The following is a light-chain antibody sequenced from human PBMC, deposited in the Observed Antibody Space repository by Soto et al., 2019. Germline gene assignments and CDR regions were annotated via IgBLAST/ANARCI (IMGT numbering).Light chain of an antibody. J-gene: IGLJ1*01. CDR3: CSFAGNFLYV. CDR2: DVT. CDR1: NSDVGAYNY. Sequence: QLVLTQPRSVSGSPGQSVTISCTGSNSDVGAYNYVSWYQQHPGKAPKLMIYDVTKRPSGVPDRFSGSKSGNTASLTISGLQAEDEADYHCCSFAGNFLYVFGTGTKLTVL. V-gene: IGLV2-11*01.